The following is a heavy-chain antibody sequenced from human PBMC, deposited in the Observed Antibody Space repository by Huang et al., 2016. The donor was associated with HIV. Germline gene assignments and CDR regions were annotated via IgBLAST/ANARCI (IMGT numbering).Heavy chain of an antibody. J-gene: IGHJ3*02. CDR3: ARAVGFEI. V-gene: IGHV3-74*01. Sequence: LSCEASGFKFSNYWMQWVRQAPGKGLMWVSRIKIDGRTTDYADSVKGRFTISRDNAKNTLYLQMSSLTAEDTAIYYCARAVGFEIWGQGTVVTVSS. CDR2: IKIDGRTT. CDR1: GFKFSNYW.